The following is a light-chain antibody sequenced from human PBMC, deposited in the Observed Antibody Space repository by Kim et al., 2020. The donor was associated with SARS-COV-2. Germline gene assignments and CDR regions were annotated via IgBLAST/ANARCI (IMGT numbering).Light chain of an antibody. Sequence: VSPAQTASITCSGDKLGDKYASWYQQKPGQSPVLVIYQDNKRPSGIPERFSGSNSGNTATLTISGTQAMDEADYYCQAWDSTTYVFGTGTKVTVL. J-gene: IGLJ1*01. V-gene: IGLV3-1*01. CDR3: QAWDSTTYV. CDR1: KLGDKY. CDR2: QDN.